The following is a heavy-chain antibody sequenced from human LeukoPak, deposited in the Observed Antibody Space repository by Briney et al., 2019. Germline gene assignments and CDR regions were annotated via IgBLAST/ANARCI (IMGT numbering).Heavy chain of an antibody. D-gene: IGHD3-16*02. J-gene: IGHJ3*02. CDR3: ARDLDYVWGSYRSPYAFDI. Sequence: SETLSLTCTVSGGYLSSYYWSWTRQPPGKGLEWIGYIYYSGSTNYNPSLKSRVTISVDTSKNQFSLKLSSVTAADTAVYYCARDLDYVWGSYRSPYAFDIWGQGTMVTVSS. CDR2: IYYSGST. V-gene: IGHV4-59*01. CDR1: GGYLSSYY.